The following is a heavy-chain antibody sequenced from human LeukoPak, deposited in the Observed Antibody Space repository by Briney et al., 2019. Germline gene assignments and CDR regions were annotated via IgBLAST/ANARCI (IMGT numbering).Heavy chain of an antibody. V-gene: IGHV4-34*01. CDR3: ARGRPYFDY. Sequence: PSETLSLTCAVYGGSFSGYYWSWIRQPPGKGLEWIGEINHSGSTNYNPSRKSRVTISVDTSKNQFSLKLSSVTAADTAVYYCARGRPYFDYWGQGTLDTVSS. J-gene: IGHJ4*02. CDR1: GGSFSGYY. CDR2: INHSGST.